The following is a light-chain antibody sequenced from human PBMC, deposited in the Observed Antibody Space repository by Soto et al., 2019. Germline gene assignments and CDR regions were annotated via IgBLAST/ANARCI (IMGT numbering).Light chain of an antibody. CDR2: DAS. Sequence: DIQMTQSPSTLSASVGDRVTITCRASQSISSWLAWYQQKPGKAPKVLIFDASSLESGVPSRFSGSGSATEFTLTISSLQPDDFATYYCQQYNNYWTFGQGTKVDI. CDR3: QQYNNYWT. V-gene: IGKV1-5*01. J-gene: IGKJ1*01. CDR1: QSISSW.